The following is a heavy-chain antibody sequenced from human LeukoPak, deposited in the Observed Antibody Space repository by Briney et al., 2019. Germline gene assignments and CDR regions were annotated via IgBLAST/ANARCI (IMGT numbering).Heavy chain of an antibody. V-gene: IGHV4-59*01. J-gene: IGHJ4*02. Sequence: SETLSLTCTVSGGSISSYYWSWIRQPPGKGLEWIGYIYYSGSTNYNPSLKSRVTISVDTSKNQFSLKLSSVTAADTAVYYCAGDGSGSSFDYWGQGTLVTVSS. CDR2: IYYSGST. D-gene: IGHD3-10*01. CDR3: AGDGSGSSFDY. CDR1: GGSISSYY.